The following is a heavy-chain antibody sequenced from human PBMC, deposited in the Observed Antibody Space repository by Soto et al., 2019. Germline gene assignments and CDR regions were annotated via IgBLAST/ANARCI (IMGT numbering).Heavy chain of an antibody. V-gene: IGHV1-69*12. J-gene: IGHJ2*01. CDR2: IIPLFGTA. CDR3: ARSNKRWLKLWYFAF. Sequence: QVQLLQSGAEVKKPGSSVTVSCKAAVGTFSSYTISWVRQAPGQGPEWTGGIIPLFGTANYAQKVQGRVSISADESKSTVYMELSSLSTEDTAAYYFARSNKRWLKLWYFAFWGRGTLVTVSS. CDR1: VGTFSSYT. D-gene: IGHD5-12*01.